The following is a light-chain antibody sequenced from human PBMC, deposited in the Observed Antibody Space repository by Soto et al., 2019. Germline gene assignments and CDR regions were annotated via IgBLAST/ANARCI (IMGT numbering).Light chain of an antibody. V-gene: IGKV3-20*01. CDR3: QQYGSSPWT. CDR2: AAS. J-gene: IGKJ1*01. CDR1: QSVSGSS. Sequence: ELVLTQSPGTLSLSPGERATLSCRASQSVSGSSLAWYQHTPGQGPRLLIYAASSRAAGVPDRFSGSGSGTDFTLTISRLEPEDFAVYYCQQYGSSPWTFGQGSKVDIK.